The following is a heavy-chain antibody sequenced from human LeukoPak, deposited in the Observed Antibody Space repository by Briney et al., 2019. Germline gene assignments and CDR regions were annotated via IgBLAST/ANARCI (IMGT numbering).Heavy chain of an antibody. CDR3: ARVQQLAGGAFDI. CDR2: INPNSGGT. D-gene: IGHD6-13*01. Sequence: ASVKVSCKASGYTFTGYYMHWVRQAPGQGLEWMGWINPNSGGTNYAQKFQGRVTMTRDTSISTAYMELSRLRSDDTAVYYCARVQQLAGGAFDIWGQGTMVTVSS. J-gene: IGHJ3*02. CDR1: GYTFTGYY. V-gene: IGHV1-2*02.